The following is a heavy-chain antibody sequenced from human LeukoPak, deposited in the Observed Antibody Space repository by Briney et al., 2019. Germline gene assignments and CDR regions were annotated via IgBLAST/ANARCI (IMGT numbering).Heavy chain of an antibody. CDR1: GGTFSSYA. J-gene: IGHJ4*02. CDR2: IIPILGIA. V-gene: IGHV1-69*04. CDR3: ASIRTGGYSYGFDY. D-gene: IGHD5-18*01. Sequence: SVKVSCKASGGTFSSYAISWVRQAPGQGLEWMGRIIPILGIANYAQKFQGRVTITADKSTSTAYMELSSLRSEDTAVYYCASIRTGGYSYGFDYWGQGTLVTVSS.